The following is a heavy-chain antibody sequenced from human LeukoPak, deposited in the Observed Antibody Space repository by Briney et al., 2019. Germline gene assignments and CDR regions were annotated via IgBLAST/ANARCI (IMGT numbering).Heavy chain of an antibody. CDR2: IKEDGSET. V-gene: IGHV3-7*01. J-gene: IGHJ1*01. CDR3: ARDGAPGAHCPLSSCAIR. Sequence: GGSLRLSCAASGCTFSSYWMNWVRQAPGKGLEWVANIKEDGSETYYVDSVKARFTISRDNAKNSLSLQMNSLRAEDTAVYYCARDGAPGAHCPLSSCAIRWGQGTLVTVSS. D-gene: IGHD6-13*01. CDR1: GCTFSSYW.